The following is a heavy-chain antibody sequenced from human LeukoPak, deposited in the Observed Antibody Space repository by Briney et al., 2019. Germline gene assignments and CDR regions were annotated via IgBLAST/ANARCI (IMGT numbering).Heavy chain of an antibody. CDR2: INPNSGGT. V-gene: IGHV1-2*02. CDR1: GYTFTGYY. D-gene: IGHD3-3*01. J-gene: IGHJ6*03. Sequence: ASVKVSCKASGYTFTGYYMHWVRQAPGQGLEWMGWINPNSGGTNYAQKFQGRVTMTRDTPISTAYMELSRLRSDDTAVYYCARGDDFWSGSYYYMDVWGKGTTVTVSS. CDR3: ARGDDFWSGSYYYMDV.